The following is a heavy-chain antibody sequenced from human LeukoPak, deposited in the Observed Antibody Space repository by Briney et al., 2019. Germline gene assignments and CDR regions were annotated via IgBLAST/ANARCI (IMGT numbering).Heavy chain of an antibody. Sequence: GGSLRLSCAASGCTFSSYGMHWVRQAPGKGLEWVAFIRYDGSNKYYADSVRGRFTISRDNYKNTLYLQMNSLRAEDTAVYYCAKDEFGYCSSTSGYILDYWGQGTKVTV. J-gene: IGHJ4*02. CDR2: IRYDGSNK. D-gene: IGHD2-2*01. CDR1: GCTFSSYG. V-gene: IGHV3-30*02. CDR3: AKDEFGYCSSTSGYILDY.